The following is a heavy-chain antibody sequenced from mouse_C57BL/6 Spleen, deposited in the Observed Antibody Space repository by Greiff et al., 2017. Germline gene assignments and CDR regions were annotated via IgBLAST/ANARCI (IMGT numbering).Heavy chain of an antibody. V-gene: IGHV3-6*01. Sequence: EVKLMESGPGLVKPSQSLSLTCSVTGYSITSGYYWNWIRQFPGNKLEWMGYISYDGSNNYNPSLKNRISITRDTSKNQFFLKLNSVTTEDTATYYCARGDRRYAMDYWGQGTSVTVSS. CDR2: ISYDGSN. J-gene: IGHJ4*01. CDR3: ARGDRRYAMDY. CDR1: GYSITSGYY.